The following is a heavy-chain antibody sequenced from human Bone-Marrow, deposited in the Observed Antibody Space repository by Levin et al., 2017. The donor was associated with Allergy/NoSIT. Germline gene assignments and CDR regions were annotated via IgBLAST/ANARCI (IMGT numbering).Heavy chain of an antibody. J-gene: IGHJ3*01. CDR2: ISSSGKTM. V-gene: IGHV3-48*02. Sequence: LSLTCAASGFTFTDSSMSWVRPAPGRGLEWGSYISSSGKTMYYADSVKGRFTISRDTAKNSLFLQMNSLRDEETALYFCAREAITLGADAFEVWGQGTMFTVSS. CDR3: AREAITLGADAFEV. D-gene: IGHD3-10*01. CDR1: GFTFTDSS.